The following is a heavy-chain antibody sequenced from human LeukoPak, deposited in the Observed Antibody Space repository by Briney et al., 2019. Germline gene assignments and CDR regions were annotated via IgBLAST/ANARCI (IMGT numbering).Heavy chain of an antibody. V-gene: IGHV4-38-2*02. CDR3: ARDRYGDGLPLDY. Sequence: PSETLSLTCTVSGHLINNNYYWGWIRQPPGKGLEWIGNIYHSGRTYYNAALNSRVTISVDTSKNQFSLQLNSVTPEDTAVYYCARDRYGDGLPLDYWGQGTLVTVSS. J-gene: IGHJ4*02. D-gene: IGHD4-17*01. CDR2: IYHSGRT. CDR1: GHLINNNYY.